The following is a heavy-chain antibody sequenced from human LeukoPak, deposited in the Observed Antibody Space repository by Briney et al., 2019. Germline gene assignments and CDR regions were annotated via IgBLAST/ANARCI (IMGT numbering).Heavy chain of an antibody. J-gene: IGHJ6*02. CDR1: GFTFSSYE. V-gene: IGHV3-48*03. CDR2: ISSSGSTI. Sequence: PGGSLRLSCAASGFTFSSYEMTWVRQAPGKGLEWVSYISSSGSTIYYADSVKGRFTIFRDNAKNSLYLQMNSLRAEDAAVYYCAREESRPYYYGMDVWGQGTTVTVSS. CDR3: AREESRPYYYGMDV. D-gene: IGHD3-10*01.